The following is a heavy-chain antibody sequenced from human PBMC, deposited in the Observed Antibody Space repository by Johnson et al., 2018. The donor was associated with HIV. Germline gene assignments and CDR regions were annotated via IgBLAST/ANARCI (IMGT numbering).Heavy chain of an antibody. CDR3: AKFGEQLLVQDAFDI. V-gene: IGHV3-33*06. D-gene: IGHD6-19*01. J-gene: IGHJ3*02. CDR1: GFTFSRYG. Sequence: QVQLVESGGGVVQPGRSLRLSCAASGFTFSRYGMHWVRQAPGKGLEWVAVIWSDGSNKYYADSVKGRFTISRDNSKNTLYLQMNSLRAEDTAVYYCAKFGEQLLVQDAFDIWGQGTMVNVSS. CDR2: IWSDGSNK.